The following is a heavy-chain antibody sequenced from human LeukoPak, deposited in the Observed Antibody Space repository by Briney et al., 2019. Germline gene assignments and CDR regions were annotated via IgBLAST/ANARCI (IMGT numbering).Heavy chain of an antibody. Sequence: SVKVSCKASGGTFSSYAISWVRQAPGQGLEWMGGIIPIFGTANYAQKFQGRVTITADESTSTAYMELSSLRSEDTAVYYCARANDQLLYAPTYYYYGMDVWGQGTTVTVSS. CDR3: ARANDQLLYAPTYYYYGMDV. J-gene: IGHJ6*02. D-gene: IGHD2-2*02. V-gene: IGHV1-69*13. CDR2: IIPIFGTA. CDR1: GGTFSSYA.